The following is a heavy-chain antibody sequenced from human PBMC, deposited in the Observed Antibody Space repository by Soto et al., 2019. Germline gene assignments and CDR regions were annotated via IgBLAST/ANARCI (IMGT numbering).Heavy chain of an antibody. J-gene: IGHJ3*02. CDR3: ARVGLGQLDDALDI. CDR1: GFTFSSYD. CDR2: IGTAGDT. D-gene: IGHD6-6*01. V-gene: IGHV3-13*01. Sequence: GGSLRLSCAASGFTFSSYDMHWVRQATGKGLEWVSAIGTAGDTYYPGTVKGRFTISRENAKNSLYLQMNSLRAGDTAVYYWARVGLGQLDDALDIWGQGTMVTVSS.